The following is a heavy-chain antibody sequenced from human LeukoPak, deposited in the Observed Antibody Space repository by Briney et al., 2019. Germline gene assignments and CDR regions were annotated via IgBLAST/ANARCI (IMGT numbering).Heavy chain of an antibody. CDR2: ISPTDSDT. CDR1: GYSFTSYW. V-gene: IGHV5-51*01. J-gene: IGHJ5*02. Sequence: GESLNTSCTGSGYSFTSYWNGLGRHTRGKRLEWIGIISPTDSDTRYRPSLQGQVTISADKSISTAYLQWSSLKASDTAMYYCARRNLNWFDPWGQGTLVTVSS. D-gene: IGHD1-14*01. CDR3: ARRNLNWFDP.